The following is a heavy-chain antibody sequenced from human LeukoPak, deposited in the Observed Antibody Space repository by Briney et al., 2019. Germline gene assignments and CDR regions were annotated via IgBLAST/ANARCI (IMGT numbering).Heavy chain of an antibody. CDR1: GFTLSSYA. J-gene: IGHJ4*02. D-gene: IGHD2-15*01. Sequence: GGSLRLSCAASGFTLSSYAMTWVRQAPGRGLEWVSSVDGGGGGTYYADSVKGRFTISRDNSKNTLYLQINSLRAEDTAVYYCAKGSSGYCSGGSCYAFDYWGQGTLVTVSS. CDR3: AKGSSGYCSGGSCYAFDY. CDR2: VDGGGGGT. V-gene: IGHV3-23*01.